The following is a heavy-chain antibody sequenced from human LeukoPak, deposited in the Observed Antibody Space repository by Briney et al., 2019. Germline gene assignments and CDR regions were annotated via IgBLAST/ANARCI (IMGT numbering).Heavy chain of an antibody. CDR2: IRYDGSNK. J-gene: IGHJ3*02. V-gene: IGHV3-30*02. CDR3: AKVVHSGYARDAFDI. CDR1: VFTFSSYG. D-gene: IGHD5-12*01. Sequence: PGGSLRLSCAASVFTFSSYGMHWVRQAPGKGLEWVAFIRYDGSNKYYADSVKGRFTISRDNSKNTLYLQMNSLRAEDTAVYYCAKVVHSGYARDAFDIWGQGTMVTVSS.